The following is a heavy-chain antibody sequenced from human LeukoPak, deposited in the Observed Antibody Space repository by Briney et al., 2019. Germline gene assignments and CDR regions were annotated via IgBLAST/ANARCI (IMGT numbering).Heavy chain of an antibody. V-gene: IGHV3-48*04. J-gene: IGHJ4*02. D-gene: IGHD6-19*01. CDR1: GFTFSSYA. Sequence: LPGGSLRLSCAASGFTFSSYAMSWVRQAPWKGLEWVSYISDSGTTIYYADSLKGRFTISRDNAKNSLYLQMNSLRAEDTAVYYCARGAIAVAYPSGYWGQGTLVTVSS. CDR2: ISDSGTTI. CDR3: ARGAIAVAYPSGY.